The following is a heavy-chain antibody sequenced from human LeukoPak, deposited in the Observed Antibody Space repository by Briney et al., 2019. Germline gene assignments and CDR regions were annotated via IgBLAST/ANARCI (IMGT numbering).Heavy chain of an antibody. Sequence: PSETLSLTCTVSGGSLSSYYWSWIRQPAGKGLEWIGRIYTSGSTNYNPSLKSRVTMSVDTSKNQFSLKLSSVTAADTAVYYCAREDYGGTNDAFDIWGQGTMVTVSS. J-gene: IGHJ3*02. D-gene: IGHD4-23*01. V-gene: IGHV4-4*07. CDR2: IYTSGST. CDR3: AREDYGGTNDAFDI. CDR1: GGSLSSYY.